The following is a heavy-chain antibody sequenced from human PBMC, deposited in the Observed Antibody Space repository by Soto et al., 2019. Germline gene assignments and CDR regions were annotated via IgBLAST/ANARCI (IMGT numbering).Heavy chain of an antibody. V-gene: IGHV4-59*01. D-gene: IGHD3-22*01. J-gene: IGHJ1*01. Sequence: SETLSLTCTVSGGSISSYYWTWIRQPPGKGLEWIGYMYYSGSTNYNPSLKSRVTISVDTSKNQFSLKLSSVTAADTAVYYCATGDYDSSGYYYVEYFQHWGQGTLVTVS. CDR2: MYYSGST. CDR3: ATGDYDSSGYYYVEYFQH. CDR1: GGSISSYY.